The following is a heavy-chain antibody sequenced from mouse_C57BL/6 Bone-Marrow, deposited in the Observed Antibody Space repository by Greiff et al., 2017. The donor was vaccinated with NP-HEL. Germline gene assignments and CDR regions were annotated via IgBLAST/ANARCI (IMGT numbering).Heavy chain of an antibody. J-gene: IGHJ1*03. CDR3: ARRGITTVVPWYFDV. D-gene: IGHD1-1*01. CDR1: GYTFTSYW. CDR2: IYPSDSET. V-gene: IGHV1-61*01. Sequence: VQLQQPGAELVRPGSSVKLSCKASGYTFTSYWMDWVKQRPGQGLEWIGNIYPSDSETHYNQKFKDKATLTVDKSSSTAYMQLSSLTSEDSAVYYCARRGITTVVPWYFDVWGTGTTVTDSS.